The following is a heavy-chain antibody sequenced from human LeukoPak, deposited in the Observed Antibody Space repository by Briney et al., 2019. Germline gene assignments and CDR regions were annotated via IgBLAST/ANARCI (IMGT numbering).Heavy chain of an antibody. J-gene: IGHJ3*01. V-gene: IGHV5-51*01. CDR1: GYSFATYW. CDR3: ARRVSSSGFDAFDV. CDR2: NYPGDPDT. D-gene: IGHD5-12*01. Sequence: GESLKISCKGSGYSFATYWIGWVRQMPGKGLEWMGINYPGDPDTTYSPSFQGQVTMSADKSISTAYLQWSSLKASDTAMYYCARRVSSSGFDAFDVWGQGTMVTVSS.